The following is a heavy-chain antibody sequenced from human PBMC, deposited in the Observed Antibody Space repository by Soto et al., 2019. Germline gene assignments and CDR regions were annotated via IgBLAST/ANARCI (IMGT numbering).Heavy chain of an antibody. CDR3: ARDAAAGYFSFDY. D-gene: IGHD6-13*01. V-gene: IGHV3-30-3*01. CDR1: GFTFSSYA. CDR2: ISYDGSNK. J-gene: IGHJ4*02. Sequence: GGSLRLSCAASGFTFSSYAMHWVRQAPGKGLEWVAVISYDGSNKYYADSVKGRFTISRDNSKNTLYLQMNSLRAEDTAVYYCARDAAAGYFSFDYWGQGTLVTVSS.